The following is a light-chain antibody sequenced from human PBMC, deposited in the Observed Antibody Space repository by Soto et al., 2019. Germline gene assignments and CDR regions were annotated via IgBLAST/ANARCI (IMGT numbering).Light chain of an antibody. J-gene: IGKJ3*01. CDR1: QTISSW. V-gene: IGKV1-5*01. Sequence: DIQMTQSPSTLSGSVGDRVTITCRASQTISSWLAWYQQKPGKAPKLLIYGASNLQSGVPSRFSGRGSGTDFTLTISSLQPEDAATYYCQKYDSAPQTFGPGTKVDIK. CDR2: GAS. CDR3: QKYDSAPQT.